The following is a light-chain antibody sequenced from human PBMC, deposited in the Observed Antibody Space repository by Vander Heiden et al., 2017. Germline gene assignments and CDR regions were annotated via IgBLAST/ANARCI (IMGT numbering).Light chain of an antibody. V-gene: IGLV3-21*04. CDR1: NIGSKS. Sequence: SYVLTQPPSVSVAPGKTARITCGGNNIGSKSVHWYQQKPGQAPVLVIYYVSDRPSGIPERFSGSNSGNTATLTISRVEAGDEADYSCQVWDISSDHVVFGGGTKLTVL. J-gene: IGLJ2*01. CDR2: YVS. CDR3: QVWDISSDHVV.